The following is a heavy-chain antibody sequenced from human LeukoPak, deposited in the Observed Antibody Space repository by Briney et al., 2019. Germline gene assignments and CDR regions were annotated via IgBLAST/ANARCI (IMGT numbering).Heavy chain of an antibody. V-gene: IGHV3-23*01. Sequence: GGSLRLSCAASGFTFSSYAMSWVRQAPGKGLEWLSGISGSGGSTYYADSVKGRFTISRDNSKNTLYLQMNSLRAEDTAVYYCAKGYYDTGEFFDYWGQGTLVTVSS. J-gene: IGHJ4*02. CDR1: GFTFSSYA. D-gene: IGHD3-16*01. CDR2: ISGSGGST. CDR3: AKGYYDTGEFFDY.